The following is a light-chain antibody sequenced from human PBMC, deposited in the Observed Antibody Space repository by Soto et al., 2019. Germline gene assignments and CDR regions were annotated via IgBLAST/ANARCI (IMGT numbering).Light chain of an antibody. CDR2: DVA. Sequence: QSVLTQPASVSDSPGQSITISCTGTSSDVGGSNFVSWYQQHPGKPPKLIIYDVANRPSGVSNRFSGSKSGSTASLIISRLQTEDEADYYCGSYTSSTPLGYVFGTGTKVTVL. V-gene: IGLV2-14*03. J-gene: IGLJ1*01. CDR1: SSDVGGSNF. CDR3: GSYTSSTPLGYV.